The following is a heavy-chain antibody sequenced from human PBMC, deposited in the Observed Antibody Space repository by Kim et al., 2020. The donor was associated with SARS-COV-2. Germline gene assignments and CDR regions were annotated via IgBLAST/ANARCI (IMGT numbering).Heavy chain of an antibody. V-gene: IGHV5-51*01. D-gene: IGHD2-2*01. Sequence: GESLKISCKGSGYSVSTNWIGWVRQMPGKGLEWMGIIYPGDSDTRYNPTFQGQVTISADKSITTAYLQWSSLKASDTAMYYCAKGPHGYCSGTCRVGGADVWGQGTTVTVSS. CDR3: AKGPHGYCSGTCRVGGADV. CDR2: IYPGDSDT. J-gene: IGHJ6*02. CDR1: GYSVSTNW.